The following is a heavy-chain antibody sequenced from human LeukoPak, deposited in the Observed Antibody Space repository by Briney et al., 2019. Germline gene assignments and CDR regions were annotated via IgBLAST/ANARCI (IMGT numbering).Heavy chain of an antibody. V-gene: IGHV3-23*01. D-gene: IGHD3-22*01. J-gene: IGHJ4*02. CDR1: GFTFSSYA. CDR2: MCGSGVSP. CDR3: AKANSPYYYDSSGYSPFDY. Sequence: GGTLRLSCAASGFTFSSYAMNWIRQAPGKGLEWVSGMCGSGVSPYYADSGKGRFTMSRDNCKNTLYLQMTSLRAEDTAVCYCAKANSPYYYDSSGYSPFDYWGQGTLVTVSS.